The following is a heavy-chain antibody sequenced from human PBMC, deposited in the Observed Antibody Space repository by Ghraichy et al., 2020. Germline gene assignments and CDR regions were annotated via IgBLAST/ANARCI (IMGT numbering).Heavy chain of an antibody. V-gene: IGHV1-24*01. Sequence: ASVKVSCKVSGNTLTELSMHWVRQAPGQGLEWMGGFDPVDGETIYAQKFQGRVTMTEDTSTDTAYMELSSLRSEDTAVYYCATRDNSGVYYYYFGYWGQGTLVTVSS. J-gene: IGHJ4*02. CDR2: FDPVDGET. D-gene: IGHD1-26*01. CDR3: ATRDNSGVYYYYFGY. CDR1: GNTLTELS.